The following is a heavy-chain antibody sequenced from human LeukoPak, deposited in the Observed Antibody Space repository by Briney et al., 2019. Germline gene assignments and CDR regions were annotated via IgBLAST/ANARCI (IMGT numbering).Heavy chain of an antibody. CDR1: GGSISIYY. Sequence: KSSETLSLTCTVSGGSISIYYWSWIRQPPGKGLEWIGYIYYSGSTNYNPSLKSRVTISVDTSKNQFSLKLSSVTAADTAVYYCASGVRYCSSTSCYAFFQNWGQGTLVTVSS. V-gene: IGHV4-59*08. CDR3: ASGVRYCSSTSCYAFFQN. CDR2: IYYSGST. J-gene: IGHJ1*01. D-gene: IGHD2-2*01.